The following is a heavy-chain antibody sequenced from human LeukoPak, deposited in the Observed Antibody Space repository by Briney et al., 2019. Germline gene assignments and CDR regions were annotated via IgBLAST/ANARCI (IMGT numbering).Heavy chain of an antibody. Sequence: GGSLRLSCAASGFTFSSYGMHWVRQAPGKGLEWVAFIRYDGSNKYYADSVKGRFTISRDNSKNTLYLQMNSLRAEDTAVYYCAKDVSGTYYYYFDYWGQGTLVTVSS. D-gene: IGHD1-26*01. J-gene: IGHJ4*02. CDR2: IRYDGSNK. V-gene: IGHV3-30*02. CDR1: GFTFSSYG. CDR3: AKDVSGTYYYYFDY.